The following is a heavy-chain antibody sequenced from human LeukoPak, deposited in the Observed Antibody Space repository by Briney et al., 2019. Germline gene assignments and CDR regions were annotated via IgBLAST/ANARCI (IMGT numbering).Heavy chain of an antibody. V-gene: IGHV4-30-2*01. J-gene: IGHJ4*02. D-gene: IGHD2-8*01. Sequence: SETLSLTCAVSGGSISSGGYSWSWIRQPPGKGLEWIGYIYHSGSTYYNPSLKSRVTISVDRSKNQFSLKLSSVTAADTAVYYCARGGSLPETSNLMDYWGQGTLVTVSS. CDR3: ARGGSLPETSNLMDY. CDR2: IYHSGST. CDR1: GGSISSGGYS.